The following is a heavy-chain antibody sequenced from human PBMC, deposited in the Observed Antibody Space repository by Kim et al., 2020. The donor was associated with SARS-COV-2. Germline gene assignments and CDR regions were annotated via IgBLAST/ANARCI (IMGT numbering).Heavy chain of an antibody. Sequence: GGSLRLSCAASGFPFSTYEMNWVRQAPEKGREWISYRSSSGAIKYYADSVKGRFTISRDNTKNSLDLQMNSLRDEDTAIYYCARVRASYFDNWGQGSLVTVSS. J-gene: IGHJ4*02. CDR3: ARVRASYFDN. D-gene: IGHD3-10*01. CDR2: RSSSGAIK. CDR1: GFPFSTYE. V-gene: IGHV3-48*03.